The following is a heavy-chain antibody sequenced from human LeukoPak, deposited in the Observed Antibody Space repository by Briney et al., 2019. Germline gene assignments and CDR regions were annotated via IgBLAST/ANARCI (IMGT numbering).Heavy chain of an antibody. CDR3: ASPAGYSKNFDY. J-gene: IGHJ4*02. CDR2: SNPGDGST. Sequence: ASVKVSCKASGYTFTNYYIHWVRQAPGQGREGMGISNPGDGSTTYAQKFQARVTMTRDTSTSTVYMDLSSLKSADTAVYYCASPAGYSKNFDYWGQGTLVTVSS. CDR1: GYTFTNYY. V-gene: IGHV1-46*01. D-gene: IGHD6-13*01.